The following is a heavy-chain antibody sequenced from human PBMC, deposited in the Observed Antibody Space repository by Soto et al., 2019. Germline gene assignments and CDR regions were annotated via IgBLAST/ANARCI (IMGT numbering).Heavy chain of an antibody. CDR1: GYTFTSYG. V-gene: IGHV1-18*01. Sequence: QVQLVQSGAEVKKPGASVKVSCKASGYTFTSYGISWVRQAPGQGLEWMGWISTYNGNTKYARKLRGGVTMTTDTSTSTAYMELRSLRSDDTAVFYCAREMVRGVGSDYWGQGTLVTVSS. J-gene: IGHJ4*02. CDR2: ISTYNGNT. D-gene: IGHD3-10*01. CDR3: AREMVRGVGSDY.